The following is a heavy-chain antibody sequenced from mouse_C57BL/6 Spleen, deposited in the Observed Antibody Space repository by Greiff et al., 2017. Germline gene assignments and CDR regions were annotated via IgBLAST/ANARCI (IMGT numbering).Heavy chain of an antibody. CDR2: IHPNSGST. V-gene: IGHV1-64*01. CDR1: GYTFTSYW. J-gene: IGHJ2*01. Sequence: VQLQQPGAELVKPGASVKLSCKASGYTFTSYWMHWVKQRPGQGLEWIGMIHPNSGSTNYNEKFKSKDTLTVDKSSSTAYMQLSSLTSEDSAVYYCARDGNYGGYFDYWGQGTTLTVSS. CDR3: ARDGNYGGYFDY. D-gene: IGHD2-1*01.